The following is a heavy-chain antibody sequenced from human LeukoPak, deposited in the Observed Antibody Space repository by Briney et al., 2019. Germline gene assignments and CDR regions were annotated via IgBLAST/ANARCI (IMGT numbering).Heavy chain of an antibody. V-gene: IGHV3-23*01. CDR2: ISGSGDST. Sequence: PGGSLRLSCAASGFTFSSYALTWVRQAPGKGLEWVSAISGSGDSTYYADSVKGRFTISRDNSKNTQYLQMNSLRAEDTAVYYCAKIVMWGRNWFDPWGQGTLVTVSS. CDR1: GFTFSSYA. D-gene: IGHD1-26*01. CDR3: AKIVMWGRNWFDP. J-gene: IGHJ5*02.